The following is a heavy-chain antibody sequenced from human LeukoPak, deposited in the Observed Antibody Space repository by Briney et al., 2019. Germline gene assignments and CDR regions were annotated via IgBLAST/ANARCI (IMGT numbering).Heavy chain of an antibody. J-gene: IGHJ3*02. Sequence: SETLSLTCTVSGGSISSYYWSWIRQPAGKGLEWIGRIYTSGSTNYNPSLKSRVTMSVDTSKSQFSLKLSSVTAADTAVYYCARDYDSSGRTTDAFDIWGRGTMVTVSS. D-gene: IGHD3-22*01. CDR3: ARDYDSSGRTTDAFDI. CDR1: GGSISSYY. CDR2: IYTSGST. V-gene: IGHV4-4*07.